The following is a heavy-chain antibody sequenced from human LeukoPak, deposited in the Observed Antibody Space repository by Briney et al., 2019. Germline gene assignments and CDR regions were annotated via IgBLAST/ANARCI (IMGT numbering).Heavy chain of an antibody. CDR2: ISYDGSNK. D-gene: IGHD6-13*01. CDR1: GFTFSSYA. J-gene: IGHJ3*02. V-gene: IGHV3-30-3*01. CDR3: ARDEPSSSWSDAFDI. Sequence: PGRSLRLSCAASGFTFSSYAMHWVRQAPGKGLEWVAVISYDGSNKYYADSVKGRFTISRDNSKNTLYLQMNSLRAEDTAVYYCARDEPSSSWSDAFDIWGQGTMVTVSS.